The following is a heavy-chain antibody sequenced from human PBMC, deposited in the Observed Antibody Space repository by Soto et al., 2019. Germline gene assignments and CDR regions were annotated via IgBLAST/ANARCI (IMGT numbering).Heavy chain of an antibody. V-gene: IGHV5-51*01. CDR1: GFSFTNYW. CDR2: IYPGDSDT. J-gene: IGHJ6*02. CDR3: ARQGVTAIAPSANGMDV. D-gene: IGHD5-18*01. Sequence: PGESLKISCKSSGFSFTNYWIAWVRQMPGKGLEWMGVIYPGDSDTRYSPSFQGQVTISADKSITTAYLQWSSLKASDTAMYYCARQGVTAIAPSANGMDVWGQGTTVTVSS.